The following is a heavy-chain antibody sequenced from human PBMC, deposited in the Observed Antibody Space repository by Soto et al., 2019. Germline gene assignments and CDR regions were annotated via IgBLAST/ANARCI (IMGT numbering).Heavy chain of an antibody. CDR3: ARESSSSP. V-gene: IGHV3-21*01. J-gene: IGHJ5*02. D-gene: IGHD6-6*01. Sequence: PGESLKISCAASGFTFSSYSMNWVRQAPGKGLEWVSSISSSSSYIYYADSVKGRFTISRDNAKNSLYLQMNSLRAEDTAVYYCARESSSSPWGQGTLVTVSS. CDR2: ISSSSSYI. CDR1: GFTFSSYS.